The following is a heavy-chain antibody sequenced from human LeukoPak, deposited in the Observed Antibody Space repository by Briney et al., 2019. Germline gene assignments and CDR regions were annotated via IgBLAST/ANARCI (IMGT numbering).Heavy chain of an antibody. Sequence: GGSLRLSCAASGFTFSTFAMVWVRQPPGKGLEWVSSIFPSGGEIHYAGSVRGRFTISRDNSKSTLSLQMNSLRAEDTAIYYCATYRQVLLPFESWGQGTLVTVSS. CDR1: GFTFSTFA. J-gene: IGHJ4*02. CDR2: IFPSGGEI. CDR3: ATYRQVLLPFES. D-gene: IGHD2-8*02. V-gene: IGHV3-23*01.